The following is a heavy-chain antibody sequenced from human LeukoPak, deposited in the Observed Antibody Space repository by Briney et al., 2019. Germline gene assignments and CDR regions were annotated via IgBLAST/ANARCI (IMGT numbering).Heavy chain of an antibody. CDR2: IRYDGSNK. V-gene: IGHV3-30*02. D-gene: IGHD4-17*01. CDR1: GFTFSSYG. Sequence: PGGSLRLSCAASGFTFSSYGMHWVRQAPSKGLEGVAFIRYDGSNKYYADSVKGRFTVSRDNSMNMFYVQINSLRPEDTAVYFCARGFPYDDTTEGYFYLMDVWGQGTTVTVSS. J-gene: IGHJ6*02. CDR3: ARGFPYDDTTEGYFYLMDV.